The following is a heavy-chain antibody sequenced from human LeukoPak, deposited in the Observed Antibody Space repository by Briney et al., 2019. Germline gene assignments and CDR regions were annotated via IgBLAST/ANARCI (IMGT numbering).Heavy chain of an antibody. CDR3: TTARGWYYFDY. J-gene: IGHJ4*02. D-gene: IGHD6-19*01. CDR1: GFTFSNAW. V-gene: IGHV3-15*01. Sequence: GGSLRLSCAASGFTFSNAWMSWVRQAPGKGLEWVGRIKSKTDGGTTDYAAPVKGRFTISSDDSKNTLYLQMNSLKTEDTAVYYCTTARGWYYFDYWGQGTLVTVSS. CDR2: IKSKTDGGTT.